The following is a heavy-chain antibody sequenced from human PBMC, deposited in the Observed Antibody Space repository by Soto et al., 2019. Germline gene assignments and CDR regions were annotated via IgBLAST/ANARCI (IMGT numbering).Heavy chain of an antibody. J-gene: IGHJ6*02. CDR3: ARVPYDFWSGYYPYYYGMDV. D-gene: IGHD3-3*01. Sequence: GASVKVSCKASGGTFSSYAISWVRQAPGQGLEWMGGIIPIFGTANYAQKFQGRVTITADKSTSTAYMELSSLRSEDTAVYYCARVPYDFWSGYYPYYYGMDVWGQGTTVTVSS. V-gene: IGHV1-69*06. CDR2: IIPIFGTA. CDR1: GGTFSSYA.